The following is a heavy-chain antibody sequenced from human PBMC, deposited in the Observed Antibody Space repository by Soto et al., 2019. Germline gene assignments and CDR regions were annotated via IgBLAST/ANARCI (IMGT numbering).Heavy chain of an antibody. D-gene: IGHD5-18*01. CDR1: GFSLSTSGVG. CDR3: AHAVYVDTAMAPMIGYFDY. J-gene: IGHJ4*02. Sequence: SGPTLVNPTQTLTLTCTFSGFSLSTSGVGVGWIRQPPGKALEWLALIYWDDDKRYSPSLKSRLTITKDTSKNQVVLTMTNMDPVDTATYYCAHAVYVDTAMAPMIGYFDYWGQGTLVTVSS. CDR2: IYWDDDK. V-gene: IGHV2-5*02.